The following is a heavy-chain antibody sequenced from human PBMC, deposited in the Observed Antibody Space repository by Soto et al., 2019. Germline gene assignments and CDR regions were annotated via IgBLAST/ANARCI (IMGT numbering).Heavy chain of an antibody. Sequence: EVPLVESGGGLVQPGGSLRLSCAASGFTFSSYDTHWVRQATEKGLEWVSAIGKSGDTYYSDSVKGRFTISRENAKNSLYLQMDSLRAGDTAVYYCARGRYGSGSQYTRNWFDPWGQGTLVTVSS. CDR1: GFTFSSYD. CDR2: IGKSGDT. CDR3: ARGRYGSGSQYTRNWFDP. V-gene: IGHV3-13*04. D-gene: IGHD3-10*01. J-gene: IGHJ5*02.